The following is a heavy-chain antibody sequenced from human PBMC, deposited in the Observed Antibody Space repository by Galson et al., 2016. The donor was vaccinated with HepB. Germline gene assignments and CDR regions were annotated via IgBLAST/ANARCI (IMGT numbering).Heavy chain of an antibody. CDR3: XRAASEIPRVISDS. CDR2: INPSRGST. V-gene: IGHV1-46*01. CDR1: GXXFTXXX. Sequence: SVXXXCKASGXXFTXXXMHXXXQAXXQGLXXMGXINPSRGSTSYTXXFHGRIAMTSDSSTNTVYMELSSLTYEDTAVYFCXRAASEIPRVISDSWGQGXXVIV. J-gene: IGHJ4*02. D-gene: IGHD2-21*01.